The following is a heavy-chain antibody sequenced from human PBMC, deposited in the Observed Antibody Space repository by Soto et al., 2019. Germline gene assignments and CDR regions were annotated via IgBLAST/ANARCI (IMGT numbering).Heavy chain of an antibody. Sequence: ESGGGVVQPGRSLRLSCAASGFTFSSYGMHWVRQAPGKGLEWVAVISYDGSNKYYADSVKGRFTISRDNSKNTLYLQMNSLRAEDTAVYYCAKDDYGDYVSWYFDLWGRGTLVTVSS. D-gene: IGHD4-17*01. V-gene: IGHV3-30*18. CDR3: AKDDYGDYVSWYFDL. CDR1: GFTFSSYG. CDR2: ISYDGSNK. J-gene: IGHJ2*01.